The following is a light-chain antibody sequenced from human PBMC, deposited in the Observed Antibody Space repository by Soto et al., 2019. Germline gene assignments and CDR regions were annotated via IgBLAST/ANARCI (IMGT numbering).Light chain of an antibody. V-gene: IGKV1-5*03. CDR2: KAS. Sequence: DIQMTQSPSTLSGSVGDRVTITCRASQTISSWLAWYQQKPGKAPKLLIYKASTLKSGVPSRFSGCGSGTEFTLTIISLQADDFATYYCQHYNSYSEAFGQGTKVDIK. CDR1: QTISSW. J-gene: IGKJ1*01. CDR3: QHYNSYSEA.